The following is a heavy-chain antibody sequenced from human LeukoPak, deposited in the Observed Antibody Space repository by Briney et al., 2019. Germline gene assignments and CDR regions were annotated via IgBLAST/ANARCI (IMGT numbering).Heavy chain of an antibody. CDR3: ARDQSSSWYGQRVFDY. J-gene: IGHJ4*02. Sequence: ASVKVSCKASGYTFTGYYMHWVRQAPGQGLEWMGWINPNSGGTNYAQKFQGRVTMTRDTSISTAYMELSRLRSDDTAVYYCARDQSSSWYGQRVFDYWGQGPWSPSPQ. D-gene: IGHD6-13*01. V-gene: IGHV1-2*02. CDR2: INPNSGGT. CDR1: GYTFTGYY.